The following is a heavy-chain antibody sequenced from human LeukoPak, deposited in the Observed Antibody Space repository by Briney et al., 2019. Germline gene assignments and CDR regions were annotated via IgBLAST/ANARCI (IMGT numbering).Heavy chain of an antibody. CDR1: GGSISSSSYY. V-gene: IGHV4-39*01. CDR2: IYYSGST. CDR3: ARLHPNYYDSSGYSSVTDAFDI. J-gene: IGHJ3*02. D-gene: IGHD3-22*01. Sequence: NPSATLSLTCTVSGGSISSSSYYWGWIRQPPGKGLEWIGSIYYSGSTYYDPSLKSRVTISVDTSKNQFSLKLSSVTAADTAVYYCARLHPNYYDSSGYSSVTDAFDIWGQGTMVTVSS.